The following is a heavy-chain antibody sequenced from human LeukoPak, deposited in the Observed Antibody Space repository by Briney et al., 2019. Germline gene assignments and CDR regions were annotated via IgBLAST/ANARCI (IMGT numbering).Heavy chain of an antibody. V-gene: IGHV4-59*12. CDR1: GGSISSYY. CDR3: ARRYSSGWYFRASFDY. Sequence: PSETLSLTCTVSGGSISSYYWSWIRQPPGKGLEWIGYIYYSGSTNYNPSLKSRVTISVDTSKNQFSLKLSSVTAADTAVYYCARRYSSGWYFRASFDYWGQGTLVTVSS. J-gene: IGHJ4*02. D-gene: IGHD6-19*01. CDR2: IYYSGST.